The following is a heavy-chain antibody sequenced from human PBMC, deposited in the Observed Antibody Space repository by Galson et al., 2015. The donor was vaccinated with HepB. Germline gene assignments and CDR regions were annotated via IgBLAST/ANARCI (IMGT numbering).Heavy chain of an antibody. D-gene: IGHD2-15*01. CDR1: GGTFSSYA. J-gene: IGHJ6*02. V-gene: IGHV1-69*13. CDR3: ARDCSGGSCPLAYYYGMDV. CDR2: IIPIFGTA. Sequence: SVKVSCKASGGTFSSYATSWVRQAPGQGLEWMGGIIPIFGTANYAQKFQGRVTITADESTSTAYMELSSLRSEDTAVYFCARDCSGGSCPLAYYYGMDVWGQGTTVTVSS.